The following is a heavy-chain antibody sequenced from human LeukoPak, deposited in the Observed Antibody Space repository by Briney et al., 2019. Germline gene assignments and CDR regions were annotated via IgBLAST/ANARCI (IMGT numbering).Heavy chain of an antibody. Sequence: SETLFLTCAVYGGSFSGYYWSWIRQPPGKGLEWIGEINHSGSTNYNPSLKSRVTISVDTSKNQFSLKLSSVTAADTAVYYCARAEIVVVTPTAENYYYGMDVWGQGTTVTVSS. CDR2: INHSGST. V-gene: IGHV4-34*01. D-gene: IGHD2-21*02. CDR1: GGSFSGYY. CDR3: ARAEIVVVTPTAENYYYGMDV. J-gene: IGHJ6*02.